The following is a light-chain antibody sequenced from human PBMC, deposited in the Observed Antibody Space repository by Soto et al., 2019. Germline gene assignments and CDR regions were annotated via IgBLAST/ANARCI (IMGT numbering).Light chain of an antibody. J-gene: IGKJ4*01. CDR1: QSVGNNF. CDR2: HPS. V-gene: IGKV3-20*01. Sequence: EIVLTQSPGTLSLSPGERAALSCRASQSVGNNFLGWYQQKPGQSPRLLIYHPSIRATGIPDRFSGSGSGTDFTLTISRLEPEDFAMYYCQQYGSSVTFGGGTKVEIK. CDR3: QQYGSSVT.